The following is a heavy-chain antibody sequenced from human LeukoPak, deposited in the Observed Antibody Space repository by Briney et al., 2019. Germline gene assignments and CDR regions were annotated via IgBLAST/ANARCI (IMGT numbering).Heavy chain of an antibody. CDR2: IIPIFGTA. D-gene: IGHD1-26*01. V-gene: IGHV1-69*13. CDR1: GGTFSSYA. J-gene: IGHJ6*03. CDR3: ARTIVGATTGYYYYMDV. Sequence: ALVKVSCKASGGTFSSYAISWVRQAPGQGLEWMGGIIPIFGTANYAQKFQGRVTITADESTSTAYMELSSLRSEDTAVYYCARTIVGATTGYYYYMDVWGKGTTVTVSS.